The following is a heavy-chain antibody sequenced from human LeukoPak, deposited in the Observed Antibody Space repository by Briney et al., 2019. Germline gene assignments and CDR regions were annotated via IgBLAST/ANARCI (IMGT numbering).Heavy chain of an antibody. V-gene: IGHV3-23*01. CDR3: AKDLSYSPPRYGYGPLAFDY. Sequence: QTGGSLRLSCAASGFTFSSYAMSWVRQAPGKGLEWVSAISGSGGSTYYADSVKGRFTISRDNSKNTLYLQMNSLRAEDTAVYYCAKDLSYSPPRYGYGPLAFDYWGQGTLVTVSS. D-gene: IGHD5-18*01. J-gene: IGHJ4*02. CDR2: ISGSGGST. CDR1: GFTFSSYA.